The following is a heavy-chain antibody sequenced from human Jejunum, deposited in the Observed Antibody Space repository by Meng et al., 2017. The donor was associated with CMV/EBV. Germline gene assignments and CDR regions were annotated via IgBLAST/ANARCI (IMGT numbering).Heavy chain of an antibody. CDR2: INHDGPET. CDR3: VKDFAWSIDF. J-gene: IGHJ4*02. V-gene: IGHV3-74*01. D-gene: IGHD3-3*01. CDR1: GFSFSASV. Sequence: EVQLVESGGGLFQPGGSLRLSCAASGFSFSASVMHLVRQDPGQGLVWVARINHDGPETIYRDSVRGRFTVSRDNTKNTVSLEMNSLRVEDTALYYCVKDFAWSIDFWGQGVLVTVSS.